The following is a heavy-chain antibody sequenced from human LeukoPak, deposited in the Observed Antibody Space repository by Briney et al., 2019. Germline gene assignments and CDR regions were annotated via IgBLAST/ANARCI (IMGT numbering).Heavy chain of an antibody. Sequence: GGSLRLSCAASGFTFSSYWMNWARQAPGKGLEWVASINHNGNVNYYVDSVKGRFTISRDNAKNSLYLQMNNLRAEDTAVYFDGWGQGTLVTVSS. J-gene: IGHJ4*02. CDR1: GFTFSSYW. V-gene: IGHV3-7*01. CDR3: G. CDR2: INHNGNVN.